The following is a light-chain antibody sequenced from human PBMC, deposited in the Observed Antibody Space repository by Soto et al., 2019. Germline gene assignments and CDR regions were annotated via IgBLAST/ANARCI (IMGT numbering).Light chain of an antibody. V-gene: IGKV3-20*01. J-gene: IGKJ4*01. CDR2: GAS. Sequence: EIVLTQSPGTLSLSPGERATLSCRASQSVTSSYLAWYQQKPGQAPRLLIYGASSRATGIPDRFSGSGSGTDFTLTISRLEPEDSALYYCQQDGSSPAFGGGTKVEIK. CDR1: QSVTSSY. CDR3: QQDGSSPA.